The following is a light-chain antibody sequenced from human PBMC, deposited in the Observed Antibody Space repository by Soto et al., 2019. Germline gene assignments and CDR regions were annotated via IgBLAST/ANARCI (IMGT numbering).Light chain of an antibody. CDR3: SSFTSSTSYV. CDR1: SSDVGGYNS. CDR2: DVS. V-gene: IGLV2-14*03. J-gene: IGLJ1*01. Sequence: QSALTQPASVSGSPGQSITISCTGTSSDVGGYNSVSWYQHHPGKAPKLMIFDVSDRPSGVSSRFSGSKSGNTASLTISGLQAEDDADYYCSSFTSSTSYVFGTGTKVTVL.